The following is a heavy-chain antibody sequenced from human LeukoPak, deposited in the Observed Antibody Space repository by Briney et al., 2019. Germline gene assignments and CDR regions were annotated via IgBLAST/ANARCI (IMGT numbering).Heavy chain of an antibody. D-gene: IGHD6-6*01. CDR2: ISSGSSYT. CDR1: GFTFSDYY. J-gene: IGHJ4*02. Sequence: GGSLRLSCAASGFTFSDYYMTWIRQAPGKGLEWVSYISSGSSYTDYADSVKGRFTISRDNAKNTLDLQMNILRAEDTALYYCARARGSIPSSSFDYWGQGALVTVSS. CDR3: ARARGSIPSSSFDY. V-gene: IGHV3-11*06.